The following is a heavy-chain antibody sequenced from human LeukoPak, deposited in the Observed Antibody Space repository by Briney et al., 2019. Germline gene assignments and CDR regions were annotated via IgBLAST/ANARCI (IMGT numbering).Heavy chain of an antibody. CDR2: ISSTSSFI. CDR3: ARERRGMATIMTDM. J-gene: IGHJ3*02. Sequence: KPGGSLRLSCAASGFTFSDYYMTWIRQAPGKGLEWVSYISSTSSFIDYADSVRGRFTISRDNAKNSLYLHMNSLRAEDTAVYYCARERRGMATIMTDMWGQRTLVTVSP. D-gene: IGHD5-24*01. V-gene: IGHV3-11*05. CDR1: GFTFSDYY.